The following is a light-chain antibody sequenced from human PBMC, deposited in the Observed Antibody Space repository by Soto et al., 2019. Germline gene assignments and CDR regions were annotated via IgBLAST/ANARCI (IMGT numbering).Light chain of an antibody. J-gene: IGKJ1*01. V-gene: IGKV1-9*01. CDR3: QQLDSYPRT. Sequence: IKLTQSPSYLSASVGDRVTITCRASQVISNYLAWYQQKPGKAPKLLIYGASTLQSGVPSRFSGRGSGTDFTLTIISLQPEDFGTYYCQQLDSYPRTFGQGTKVEIK. CDR2: GAS. CDR1: QVISNY.